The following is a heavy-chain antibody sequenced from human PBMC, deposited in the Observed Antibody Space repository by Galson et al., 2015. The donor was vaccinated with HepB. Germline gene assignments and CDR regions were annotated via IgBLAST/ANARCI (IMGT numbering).Heavy chain of an antibody. D-gene: IGHD3-10*01. CDR1: GFTFGDYA. CDR2: IRSKVHGGAT. CDR3: TRASYYYGSGTYPDYLDY. V-gene: IGHV3-49*03. Sequence: SLRLSCASSGFTFGDYALSWFRQAPGKGLEWVGFIRSKVHGGATAYAASVKGRCTISRDDSKSIAYLQINSLKTEDTAVYYCTRASYYYGSGTYPDYLDYWGQGTLVTVSS. J-gene: IGHJ4*02.